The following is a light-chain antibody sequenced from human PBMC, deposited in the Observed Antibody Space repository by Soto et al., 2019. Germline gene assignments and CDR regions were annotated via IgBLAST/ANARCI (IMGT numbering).Light chain of an antibody. CDR3: HQYGSSPLFT. CDR1: QSVSSSY. Sequence: EIVLTQSPGTLSLSPGERATLSCRASQSVSSSYLAWYQQQPGQAPRLLIHGASSRATGIPDRFSGSGSGTDFTLTLSRLEPEDFAVYYCHQYGSSPLFTFGPGTKVAIK. V-gene: IGKV3-20*01. J-gene: IGKJ3*01. CDR2: GAS.